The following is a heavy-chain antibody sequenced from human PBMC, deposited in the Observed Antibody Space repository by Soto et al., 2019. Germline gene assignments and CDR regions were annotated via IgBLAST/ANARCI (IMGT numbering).Heavy chain of an antibody. D-gene: IGHD3-16*01. CDR2: IYYSGST. CDR1: GGSISSGSYY. J-gene: IGHJ4*02. CDR3: ARDGGVGPIDY. V-gene: IGHV4-31*03. Sequence: QVQLQESGPGLVKPSQTLSLTCTVSGGSISSGSYYWSWIRQHPGKGLEWIGYIYYSGSTYYNPSLKSRVSISIGTSENQFSLRLSSVNAADTAVYYCARDGGVGPIDYWGQGTLVTVSS.